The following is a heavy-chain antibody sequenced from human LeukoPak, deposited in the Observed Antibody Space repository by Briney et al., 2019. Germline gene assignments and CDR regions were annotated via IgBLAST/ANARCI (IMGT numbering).Heavy chain of an antibody. Sequence: GGSLRLSCAASAFTFSSYWMHWVRQAPGKGLVWVSRINSDGSSTIYADSVKGRFTISRDNAKNTLYLQMNSLRAEDTAMYYCARGSDCSGGSCYSYWYFDLWGRGTLVTVSS. CDR1: AFTFSSYW. D-gene: IGHD2-15*01. J-gene: IGHJ2*01. V-gene: IGHV3-74*01. CDR2: INSDGSST. CDR3: ARGSDCSGGSCYSYWYFDL.